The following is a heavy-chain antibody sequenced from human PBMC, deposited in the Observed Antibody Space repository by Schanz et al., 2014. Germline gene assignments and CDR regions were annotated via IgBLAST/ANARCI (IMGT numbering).Heavy chain of an antibody. CDR3: AKSKSQLPLFDY. V-gene: IGHV3-30*02. D-gene: IGHD2-21*01. CDR1: GFTFSSYG. CDR2: ISFDGRNT. J-gene: IGHJ4*02. Sequence: VQLLESGGGLVQPGGSLRLSCAASGFTFSSYGMHWVRQAPGKGLEWVGFISFDGRNTGYAHSVKGRFTISRDSSKNTLYLQMNSLRADDTAVYYCAKSKSQLPLFDYWGQGTLVTVSS.